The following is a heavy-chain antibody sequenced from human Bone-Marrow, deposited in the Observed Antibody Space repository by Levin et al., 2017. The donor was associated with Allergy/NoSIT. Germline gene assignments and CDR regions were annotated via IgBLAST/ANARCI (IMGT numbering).Heavy chain of an antibody. Sequence: ASVKVSCKASGYTLANYHMHWVRQAPGQGLEWMGVINPVGGTVAYAQRFRGRVIMTRDASTSTVYMQLKTLRSEDTAVYYCARDGRLVSPRKDYYYYYYMDGWGTGTTVTVSS. CDR2: INPVGGTV. D-gene: IGHD2-2*01. V-gene: IGHV1-46*03. CDR3: ARDGRLVSPRKDYYYYYYMDG. CDR1: GYTLANYH. J-gene: IGHJ6*03.